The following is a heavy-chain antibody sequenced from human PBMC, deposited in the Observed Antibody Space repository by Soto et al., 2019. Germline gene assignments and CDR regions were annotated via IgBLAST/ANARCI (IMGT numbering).Heavy chain of an antibody. CDR1: GFTFGDYS. J-gene: IGHJ4*02. V-gene: IGHV3-49*05. CDR2: IRRRANGGTT. D-gene: IGHD3-10*01. CDR3: AREQGGFTRIRGDVDY. Sequence: EVQLVESGGGLVMPGRSLRLSCLASGFTFGDYSMSWFRQAPGKGLEWVGFIRRRANGGTTEYPASVKDRFTISRDDSKSVTYLQMDSLRTEDTAVYYCAREQGGFTRIRGDVDYWGQGTLVTVSS.